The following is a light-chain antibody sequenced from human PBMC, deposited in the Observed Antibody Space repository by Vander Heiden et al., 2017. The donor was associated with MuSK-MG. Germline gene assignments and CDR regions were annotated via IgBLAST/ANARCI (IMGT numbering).Light chain of an antibody. Sequence: DIQMTQSPSSLSASVGDRVTITCRASQSISNFLNWYQQKPGRFLKVFIYAASSLHSGVPSSFLGSGSGTFFTFTLSSLQLEDFATYYCQHVYGALYSFGQGTKLEMK. J-gene: IGKJ2*03. CDR1: QSISNF. CDR3: QHVYGALYS. V-gene: IGKV1-39*01. CDR2: AAS.